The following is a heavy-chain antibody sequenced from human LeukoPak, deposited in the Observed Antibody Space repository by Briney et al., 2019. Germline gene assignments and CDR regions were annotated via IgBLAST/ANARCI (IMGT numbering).Heavy chain of an antibody. CDR3: AGDQGGNRWTY. CDR2: ISTRSSYI. CDR1: GFTFSTYS. J-gene: IGHJ4*02. D-gene: IGHD3-16*01. Sequence: PGGSLRLSCAASGFTFSTYSMNWVRQAPGKGLEWVSSISTRSSYIYYVDSVRGRFTISRDNAQKSLYLQMNSLRVEDSAVYYCAGDQGGNRWTYWGQGTLVTVSS. V-gene: IGHV3-21*01.